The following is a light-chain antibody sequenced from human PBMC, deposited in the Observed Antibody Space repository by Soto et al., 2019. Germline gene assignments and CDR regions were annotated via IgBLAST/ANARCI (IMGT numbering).Light chain of an antibody. V-gene: IGKV4-1*01. CDR2: WAS. CDR3: QQYYTTPWT. CDR1: QSLLYSSNNKNH. J-gene: IGKJ1*01. Sequence: DIVMTQSPDSLAVSLGERATIDCKSSQSLLYSSNNKNHLAWYQQKAGQPPKLLIYWASTRESGVPDRFSGSGSGTDFTLTISSLQAEDVAVYYCQQYYTTPWTFGQGTKVEIK.